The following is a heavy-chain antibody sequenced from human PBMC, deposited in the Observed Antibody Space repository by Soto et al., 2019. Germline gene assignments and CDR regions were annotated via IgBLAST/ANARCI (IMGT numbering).Heavy chain of an antibody. CDR2: IIPVHGVT. CDR3: TRDWEITVSTWSFGGF. CDR1: GGTFSPYT. V-gene: IGHV1-69*08. Sequence: QVQLVQSGAEVKKPGSSVKVSCKASGGTFSPYTINWVRQAPGQCLEWMGRIIPVHGVTNYAQKFQARVKITADKSTSTAYMELSGLRFADTAMYYCTRDWEITVSTWSFGGFWGRGTLVTVSS. D-gene: IGHD3-10*01. J-gene: IGHJ4*02.